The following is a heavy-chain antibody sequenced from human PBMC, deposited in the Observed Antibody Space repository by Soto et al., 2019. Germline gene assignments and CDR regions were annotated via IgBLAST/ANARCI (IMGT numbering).Heavy chain of an antibody. CDR2: IYYTGST. V-gene: IGHV4-59*01. J-gene: IGHJ5*02. CDR1: GGSISTYY. CDR3: AAGVSESSYRGAFGS. Sequence: SEALSLTCTVSGGSISTYYWGWIRQPPGKGLEWIGYIYYTGSTNYNPSLKSRVTISIDTSKNQFSLKMNSVTAADTAVYYCAAGVSESSYRGAFGSWGQGILVTVSS. D-gene: IGHD1-26*01.